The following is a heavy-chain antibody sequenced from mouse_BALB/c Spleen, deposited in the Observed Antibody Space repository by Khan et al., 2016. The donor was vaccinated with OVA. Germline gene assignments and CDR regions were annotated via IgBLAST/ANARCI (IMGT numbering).Heavy chain of an antibody. J-gene: IGHJ2*01. V-gene: IGHV1-63*02. CDR2: IYPGGGYT. CDR1: GYTFSNYW. Sequence: QIQLVQSGTELARPGTSVKMSCKAAGYTFSNYWIGWVKQRPGHGLEWIGDIYPGGGYTNYNENFKGKATLTADTSSSTAYMQLSSLASEDSAIYYCARGGAARATWDYFDYWGQGTTLTVSS. D-gene: IGHD3-1*01. CDR3: ARGGAARATWDYFDY.